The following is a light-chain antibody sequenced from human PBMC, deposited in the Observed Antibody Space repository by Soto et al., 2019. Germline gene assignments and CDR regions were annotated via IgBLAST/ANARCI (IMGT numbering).Light chain of an antibody. Sequence: QSALTQPPSASGSPGRSVTISCTGTSSDVGGYDYVSWFQQHPGKAPKLIIYEVTKRPSGVPDRFSASKSGNTASLTVSGLLAEDEADYYCRSFVAGNNYWVFGGGAKLTVL. CDR3: RSFVAGNNYWV. CDR2: EVT. J-gene: IGLJ3*02. V-gene: IGLV2-8*01. CDR1: SSDVGGYDY.